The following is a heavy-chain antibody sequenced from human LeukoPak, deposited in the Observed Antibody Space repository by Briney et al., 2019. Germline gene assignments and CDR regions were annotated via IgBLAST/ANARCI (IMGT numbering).Heavy chain of an antibody. CDR3: ARDSGDWSADY. CDR1: GYPFTSYH. Sequence: ASVKVSCKTSGYPFTSYHMHWVRQAPGQGLEWMGIIKPIDDTTSFTQKFQGRLTMTRDTSTNTVFMELTSLRSEDTALYYCARDSGDWSADYWGQGTLVTVSS. CDR2: IKPIDDTT. V-gene: IGHV1-46*01. D-gene: IGHD2-21*02. J-gene: IGHJ4*02.